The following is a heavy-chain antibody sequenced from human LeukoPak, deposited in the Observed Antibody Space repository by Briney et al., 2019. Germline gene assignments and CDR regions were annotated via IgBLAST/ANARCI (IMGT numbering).Heavy chain of an antibody. CDR1: GFTFSTHA. V-gene: IGHV3-23*01. J-gene: IGHJ4*02. CDR3: AKARGNPYSYLDY. CDR2: ISGDGGST. Sequence: AGGSLRLSCAASGFTFSTHAMSWVRRAPGEGLEWVSAISGDGGSTFYADSVKGRFTISRDNSRNTVFLQTNSLRADDTAVYYCAKARGNPYSYLDYWGQGTLVTVSS. D-gene: IGHD4-23*01.